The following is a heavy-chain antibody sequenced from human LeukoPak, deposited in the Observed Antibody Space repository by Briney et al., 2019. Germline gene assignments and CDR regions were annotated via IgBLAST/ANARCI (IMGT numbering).Heavy chain of an antibody. CDR3: ASLVDYDFWSGYYMDGVSRGDAFDI. J-gene: IGHJ3*02. D-gene: IGHD3-3*01. Sequence: ASVKVSCKASGYTFTGYYMHWVRQAPGQGLEWMGWINPNSGGTNYAQKFQGRVTMTRDTSISTAYMELSRLRSDDTAVYYCASLVDYDFWSGYYMDGVSRGDAFDIWGQGTMVTVSS. CDR2: INPNSGGT. CDR1: GYTFTGYY. V-gene: IGHV1-2*02.